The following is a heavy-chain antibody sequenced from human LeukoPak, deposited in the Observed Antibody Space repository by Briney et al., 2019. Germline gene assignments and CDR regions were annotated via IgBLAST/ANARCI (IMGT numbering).Heavy chain of an antibody. V-gene: IGHV4-34*01. D-gene: IGHD6-13*01. CDR2: INHSGST. Sequence: SESLSLTCTVSGGSISTYYWSWIRQPPGKRLEWIGEINHSGSTNYNPSLKSRVTISVDTSKNQFSLKLSSVTAADTAVYYCARGPIAAAGTGDLIYYFDYWGQGTLVTVSS. CDR1: GGSISTYY. J-gene: IGHJ4*02. CDR3: ARGPIAAAGTGDLIYYFDY.